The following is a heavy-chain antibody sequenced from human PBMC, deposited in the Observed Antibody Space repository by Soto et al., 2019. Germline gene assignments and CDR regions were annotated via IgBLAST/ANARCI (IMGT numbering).Heavy chain of an antibody. J-gene: IGHJ1*01. Sequence: PGESLKISCKASGYSFTTNWIGWVRQMPGKGLEWMGVIYPGDSDTRYSPSFQGQVAISADKSINTAYLQWSSLKASDTAMYYRARHSGVAEDGTDWGQGTLVTVSS. CDR2: IYPGDSDT. CDR1: GYSFTTNW. V-gene: IGHV5-51*01. D-gene: IGHD6-13*01. CDR3: ARHSGVAEDGTD.